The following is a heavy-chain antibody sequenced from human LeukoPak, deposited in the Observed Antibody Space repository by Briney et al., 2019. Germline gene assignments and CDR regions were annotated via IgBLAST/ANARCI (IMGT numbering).Heavy chain of an antibody. CDR3: ARDSDMVRGVPFDY. V-gene: IGHV3-66*01. J-gene: IGHJ4*02. CDR1: GFTVSSNY. D-gene: IGHD3-10*01. Sequence: GGSLRPSCAASGFTVSSNYMSWVRQAPGKGLEWVSVIYSGGSTYYADSVKGRFTISRDNSKNTLYLQMNSLRAEDTAVYYCARDSDMVRGVPFDYWGQGTLVTVSS. CDR2: IYSGGST.